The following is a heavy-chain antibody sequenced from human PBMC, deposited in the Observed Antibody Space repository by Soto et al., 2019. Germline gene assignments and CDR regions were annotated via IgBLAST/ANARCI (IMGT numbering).Heavy chain of an antibody. J-gene: IGHJ5*02. Sequence: QVQLQESGPGLVKPSETLSLTCTVSGGSVSSGSYYWSWIRQPPGKGLEWIGYMFYLGSTNYSPSLESRVTISVDTSKNQFSLKLSSVTAADTAVYYCAGVTGNRFDPWGQGTLVTVSS. CDR3: AGVTGNRFDP. CDR1: GGSVSSGSYY. V-gene: IGHV4-61*01. D-gene: IGHD2-21*02. CDR2: MFYLGST.